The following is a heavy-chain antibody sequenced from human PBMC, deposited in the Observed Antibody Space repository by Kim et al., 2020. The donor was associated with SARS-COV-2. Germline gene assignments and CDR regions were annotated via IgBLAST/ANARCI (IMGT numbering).Heavy chain of an antibody. V-gene: IGHV5-51*01. CDR2: MNPGDSKT. Sequence: GESLKISCKASGYTFSSFWIAWVRQMPGRGLEWMGSMNPGDSKTRYNPSFQGQVTISVDKSITTAYLQWSSLKASDNAMYYCARGMGSGTYTFNYWGQGTLVTVSS. CDR3: ARGMGSGTYTFNY. J-gene: IGHJ4*02. CDR1: GYTFSSFW. D-gene: IGHD3-10*01.